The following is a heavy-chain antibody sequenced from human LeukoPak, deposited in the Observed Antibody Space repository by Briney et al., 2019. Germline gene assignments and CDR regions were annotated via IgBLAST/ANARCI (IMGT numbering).Heavy chain of an antibody. D-gene: IGHD4-17*01. J-gene: IGHJ4*02. Sequence: NPSETLSLTCTVSGGSMSSYYWSWIRQPPGKGLEWIGYIYYSGSTNYNPSLKSRVTISVDTSKNQFSLKLSSVTAADTAVYYCATCYGDYVVFDYWGQGTLVTVSS. CDR2: IYYSGST. CDR1: GGSMSSYY. V-gene: IGHV4-59*08. CDR3: ATCYGDYVVFDY.